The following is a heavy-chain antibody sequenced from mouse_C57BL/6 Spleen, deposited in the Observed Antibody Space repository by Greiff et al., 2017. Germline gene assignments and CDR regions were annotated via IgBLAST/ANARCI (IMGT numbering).Heavy chain of an antibody. J-gene: IGHJ1*03. CDR1: GYTFTSYW. Sequence: VKLVESGAELVKPGASVKLSCKASGYTFTSYWMHWVKQRPGQGLEWIGMIHPNSGSTNYNEKFKSKATLTVDKSSSTAYMQLSSLTSEDSAVYYCARDGYGSPYWYFDVWGTGTTVTVSS. CDR2: IHPNSGST. CDR3: ARDGYGSPYWYFDV. D-gene: IGHD1-1*01. V-gene: IGHV1-64*01.